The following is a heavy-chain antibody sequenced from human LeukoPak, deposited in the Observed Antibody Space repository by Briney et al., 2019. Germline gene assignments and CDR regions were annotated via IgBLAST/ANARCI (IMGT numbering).Heavy chain of an antibody. V-gene: IGHV4-59*01. CDR2: IYYTGSG. J-gene: IGHJ6*02. Sequence: SETLSLTCAVYGGSFSGYYWSWIRQPPGKGLEWIGYIYYTGSGNNSPSLKSRVTMSVDTSKNQFSLRLNSVTAADTAVYYCARDAVASDTYYYYYGMDVWGQGTTVTVSS. CDR3: ARDAVASDTYYYYYGMDV. D-gene: IGHD2-15*01. CDR1: GGSFSGYY.